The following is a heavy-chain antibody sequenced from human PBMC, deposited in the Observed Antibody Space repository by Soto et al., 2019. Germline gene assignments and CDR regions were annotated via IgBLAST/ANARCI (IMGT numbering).Heavy chain of an antibody. V-gene: IGHV1-69*13. D-gene: IGHD6-6*01. J-gene: IGHJ5*02. Sequence: SVKVSCKASGGTFSSYAISWVRQARGQGLEWMGGIIPIFGTANYAQKFQGRVTITADESTSTAYMELSSLRSEDTAVYYCARTGIAARHTNWFDPWGQGTLVTVSS. CDR2: IIPIFGTA. CDR1: GGTFSSYA. CDR3: ARTGIAARHTNWFDP.